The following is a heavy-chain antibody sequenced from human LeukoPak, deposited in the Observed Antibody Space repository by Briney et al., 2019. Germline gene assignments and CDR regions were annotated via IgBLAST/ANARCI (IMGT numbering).Heavy chain of an antibody. CDR1: GGSFSGYY. Sequence: SETLSLTCAVYGGSFSGYYWSWIRQPPGKGLEWIGGINHSGSTNYNPSLKSRVTISVDTSKNQFSLKLSSVTAADTAVYCCATSPGIAAAGRYYFDYWGQGTLVTVSS. V-gene: IGHV4-34*01. CDR3: ATSPGIAAAGRYYFDY. J-gene: IGHJ4*02. CDR2: INHSGST. D-gene: IGHD6-13*01.